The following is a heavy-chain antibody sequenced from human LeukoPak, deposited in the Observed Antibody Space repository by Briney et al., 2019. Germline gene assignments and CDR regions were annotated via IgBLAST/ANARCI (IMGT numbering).Heavy chain of an antibody. D-gene: IGHD1-26*01. J-gene: IGHJ4*02. CDR2: ISGSGGGT. Sequence: PGGSLRLSCAASGFTFSSSDMSWVRQAPGKGLEWVSDISGSGGGTDYADSVRGRFTISRDNSKNTLFLQMNSLRAEDTAVYYCAKDLVGPKGPFDDWGQGTLVTVSS. V-gene: IGHV3-23*01. CDR1: GFTFSSSD. CDR3: AKDLVGPKGPFDD.